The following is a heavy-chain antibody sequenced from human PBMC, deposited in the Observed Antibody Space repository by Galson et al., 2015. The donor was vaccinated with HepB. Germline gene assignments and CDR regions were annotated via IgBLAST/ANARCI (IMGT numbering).Heavy chain of an antibody. V-gene: IGHV3-11*01. CDR3: ARDEPEYCTSATCYWVFDH. J-gene: IGHJ4*02. D-gene: IGHD2-2*01. Sequence: SLRLSCAASGFTFSDYYMSWIRQAPGKGLECISYITSSGSTIYYADSVKGRFTISRDNARNSLYLQMDSLRAEDTAVYYCARDEPEYCTSATCYWVFDHWGQGTLVTVSS. CDR1: GFTFSDYY. CDR2: ITSSGSTI.